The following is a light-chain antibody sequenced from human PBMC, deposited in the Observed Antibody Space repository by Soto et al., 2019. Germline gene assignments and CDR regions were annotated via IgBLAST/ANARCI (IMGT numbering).Light chain of an antibody. V-gene: IGKV3-15*01. CDR3: QQYNDWPPGVT. Sequence: EIVMTQSPATLSVSPGERATLSCRASQSVNNNLAWYQQKPGQAPRLLIYGASTRATGIPARFSGSGSGTEFTLTISSLQSEDFAVYYCQQYNDWPPGVTFGQGTKVEIK. CDR2: GAS. J-gene: IGKJ1*01. CDR1: QSVNNN.